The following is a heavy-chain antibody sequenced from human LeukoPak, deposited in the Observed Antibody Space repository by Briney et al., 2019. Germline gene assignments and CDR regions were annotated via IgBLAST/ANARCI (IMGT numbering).Heavy chain of an antibody. Sequence: PSETLSLTCAVYGGSFSGYYWSWIRQPPGKGLEWIGEINHSGSTNYNPSLKSRVTTSVDTSKNQFSLKLSSVTAADTAVYYCARGLSLVGATNDYWGQGTLVTVSS. D-gene: IGHD1-26*01. V-gene: IGHV4-34*01. J-gene: IGHJ4*02. CDR3: ARGLSLVGATNDY. CDR2: INHSGST. CDR1: GGSFSGYY.